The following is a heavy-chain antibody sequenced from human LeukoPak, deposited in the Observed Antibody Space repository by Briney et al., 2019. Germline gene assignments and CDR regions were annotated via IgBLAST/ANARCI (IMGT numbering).Heavy chain of an antibody. J-gene: IGHJ3*02. Sequence: ASVKVSCKASGYTFTSYYMHWVRQAPGQGLEWMGIINPSGGSTSYAQKFQGRVTMTRDTSTSTVYMELSSLRSEDTAVYYCARVPVSSSRYRSAFDIWGQGTMVTVSS. CDR2: INPSGGST. V-gene: IGHV1-46*01. CDR3: ARVPVSSSRYRSAFDI. D-gene: IGHD6-13*01. CDR1: GYTFTSYY.